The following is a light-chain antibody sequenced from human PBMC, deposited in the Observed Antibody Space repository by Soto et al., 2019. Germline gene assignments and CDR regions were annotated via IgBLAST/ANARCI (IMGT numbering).Light chain of an antibody. CDR1: SSDVGTYNY. J-gene: IGLJ1*01. V-gene: IGLV2-11*01. Sequence: QSALTQPRSVSGSPGQSVTISCTGTSSDVGTYNYVSWYQQHPGKAPKLLIYDVNKRPSGVPDRFSGSKSGNTASLTISGLQAEDEADYYCCSYAGTYTYVFGTGTKLTGL. CDR3: CSYAGTYTYV. CDR2: DVN.